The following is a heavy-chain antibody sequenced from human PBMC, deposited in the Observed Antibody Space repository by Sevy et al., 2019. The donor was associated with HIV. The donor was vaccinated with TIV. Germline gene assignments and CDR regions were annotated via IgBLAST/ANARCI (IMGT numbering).Heavy chain of an antibody. CDR2: IWDDGSDK. V-gene: IGHV3-30*04. CDR3: ARDLVGATSD. CDR1: GFTFSSYV. Sequence: GGSLRLSCAASGFTFSSYVMQWVRQAPGKGLEWVALIWDDGSDKYYADSVKGRFTISRDNSKNMLYLQMNSLRPEDTAVYYCARDLVGATSDWGQGTLVTVSS. D-gene: IGHD1-26*01. J-gene: IGHJ4*02.